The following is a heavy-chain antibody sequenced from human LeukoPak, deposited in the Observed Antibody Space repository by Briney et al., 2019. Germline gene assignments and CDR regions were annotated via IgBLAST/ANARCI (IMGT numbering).Heavy chain of an antibody. V-gene: IGHV3-21*04. CDR2: ITASSTAI. J-gene: IGHJ4*02. Sequence: GGSLRLSCAASGFTFNTYTMNWVRQAPGKGLEWVSSITASSTAIYSADSVKGRFTISRDNAKNFLYLQMNSLRAEDTAVYYCARGRLGPYGSGSYYNDYWGQGTLVTVSS. CDR3: ARGRLGPYGSGSYYNDY. CDR1: GFTFNTYT. D-gene: IGHD3-10*01.